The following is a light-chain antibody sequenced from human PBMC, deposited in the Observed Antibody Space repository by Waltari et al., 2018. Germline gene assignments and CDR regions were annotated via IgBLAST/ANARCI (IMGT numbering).Light chain of an antibody. Sequence: DIVMTQSPATLSLSPGESATLSCRASQSVRSTFAWFQQKPGQPPRLLIYGTSTRATGIPARFSGSGSGTEFSLTISSLQSEDFATYYCQQYDHWPWTFGQGTRVEAK. CDR2: GTS. V-gene: IGKV3D-15*01. CDR3: QQYDHWPWT. J-gene: IGKJ1*01. CDR1: QSVRST.